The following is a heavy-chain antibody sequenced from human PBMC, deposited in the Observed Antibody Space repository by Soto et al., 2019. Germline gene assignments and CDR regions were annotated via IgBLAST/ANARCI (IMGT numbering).Heavy chain of an antibody. CDR1: GYTFTSYG. D-gene: IGHD6-13*01. V-gene: IGHV1-18*01. CDR3: ARSGYTSSWYYFDY. CDR2: ISTYSGNT. Sequence: QVHLVQSGAEVKKPGASVKVSCKASGYTFTSYGISWVRQAPGQGFEWMGWISTYSGNTNYAQKLQGRVTMTTDTSTTTAYMELRSLRSDDTAFYYCARSGYTSSWYYFDYWGQGTLVTVSS. J-gene: IGHJ4*02.